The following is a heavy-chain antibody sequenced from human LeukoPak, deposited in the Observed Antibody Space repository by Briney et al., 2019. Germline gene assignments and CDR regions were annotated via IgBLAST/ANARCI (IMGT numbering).Heavy chain of an antibody. CDR2: ISSSSSYI. CDR1: GFTFSSYS. V-gene: IGHV3-21*01. CDR3: ARGFRNTAMVYHY. Sequence: GGSLRLSCAASGFTFSSYSMNWVRQAPGKGLEWVSSISSSSSYIYYADSVKGRFTISRDNAKNSLYLQMNSLRAEDTAVYYCARGFRNTAMVYHYWGQEPWSPSPQ. J-gene: IGHJ4*01. D-gene: IGHD5-18*01.